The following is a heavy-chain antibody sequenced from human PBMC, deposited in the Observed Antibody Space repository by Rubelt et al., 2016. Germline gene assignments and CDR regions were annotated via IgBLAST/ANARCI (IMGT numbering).Heavy chain of an antibody. V-gene: IGHV1-8*01. Sequence: TFTSYDINWVRQATGQGLEWMGWMNPNSGNTGYAQKFQGRVTMTRNTSISTAYMELSSLRSEDTAVYYCARLRYGDYVPDYWGQGTLVTVSS. CDR2: MNPNSGNT. CDR1: TFTSYD. CDR3: ARLRYGDYVPDY. J-gene: IGHJ4*02. D-gene: IGHD4-17*01.